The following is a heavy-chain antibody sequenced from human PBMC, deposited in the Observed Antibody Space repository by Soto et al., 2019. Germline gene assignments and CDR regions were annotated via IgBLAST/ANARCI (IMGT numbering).Heavy chain of an antibody. Sequence: QVQLQQWGAGLLKPSETLSLTCAVYGGSFSGYYWSWIRQPPGKGLEWIGEINHSGSTNYNPSLKSRVTISVDTSKNQFSLKLSSVTAADTAVYYCAGARVVYIDYWGQGTLVTVSS. J-gene: IGHJ4*02. CDR1: GGSFSGYY. D-gene: IGHD2-8*02. V-gene: IGHV4-34*01. CDR3: AGARVVYIDY. CDR2: INHSGST.